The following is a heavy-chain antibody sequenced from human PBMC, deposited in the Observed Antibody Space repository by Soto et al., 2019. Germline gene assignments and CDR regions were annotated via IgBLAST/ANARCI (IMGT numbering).Heavy chain of an antibody. V-gene: IGHV3-64*01. J-gene: IGHJ4*02. CDR2: ISSNGGTT. CDR3: VRRVSGNYDY. CDR1: GFTFSSYD. Sequence: EVQLAESGGGMVQPGGSLRLSCVASGFTFSSYDMXXVRQAPGKGLEYVSSISSNGGTTYXXNSVKGRFTISRDNXXXXXXXXXXSXRAEDMAVYYCVRRVSGNYDYWGQGTLVTVSS. D-gene: IGHD1-7*01.